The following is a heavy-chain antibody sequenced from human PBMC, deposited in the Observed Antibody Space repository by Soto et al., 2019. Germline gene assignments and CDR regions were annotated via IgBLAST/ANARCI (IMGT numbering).Heavy chain of an antibody. Sequence: GGSLRLSCAASGFTLSSYWMHWVRQAQGKGLVWVSRINSDGSSTSYADSVKGRFTISRENAKNTLYLQMNSLRAEDTAVSYCARGHCSSTSCYSPAYYYYGMDVWGQGTTVTVSS. CDR1: GFTLSSYW. CDR3: ARGHCSSTSCYSPAYYYYGMDV. V-gene: IGHV3-74*01. D-gene: IGHD2-2*02. J-gene: IGHJ6*02. CDR2: INSDGSST.